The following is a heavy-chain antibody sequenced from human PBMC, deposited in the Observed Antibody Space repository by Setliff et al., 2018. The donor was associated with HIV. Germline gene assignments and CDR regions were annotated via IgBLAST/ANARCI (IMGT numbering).Heavy chain of an antibody. D-gene: IGHD5-12*01. J-gene: IGHJ3*02. CDR3: ARDRIEFVAEDPHDVFDI. Sequence: SETLSLTCAVSGYSISSGYYWSWIRQPAGRGLEWIGRIHTSGNTNYNPSLRGRVTMSVDMSKNQFSLKLTSVSAADTAVYYCARDRIEFVAEDPHDVFDIWGRGTLVTVSS. CDR2: IHTSGNT. CDR1: GYSISSGYY. V-gene: IGHV4-4*07.